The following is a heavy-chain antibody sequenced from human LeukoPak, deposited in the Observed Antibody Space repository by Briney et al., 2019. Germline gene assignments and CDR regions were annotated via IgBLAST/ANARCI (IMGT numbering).Heavy chain of an antibody. J-gene: IGHJ4*02. D-gene: IGHD3/OR15-3a*01. Sequence: PSETLSLTCTVSGDSISSFYWSWIRQPPGKGLEWIGYIYHSGITNYNPFLKSRVTISIDTSKTQFSLKLSSVTAADTAVYYCARMSRFSWTPYYFDYWSQGTLVIVSS. V-gene: IGHV4-59*01. CDR2: IYHSGIT. CDR1: GDSISSFY. CDR3: ARMSRFSWTPYYFDY.